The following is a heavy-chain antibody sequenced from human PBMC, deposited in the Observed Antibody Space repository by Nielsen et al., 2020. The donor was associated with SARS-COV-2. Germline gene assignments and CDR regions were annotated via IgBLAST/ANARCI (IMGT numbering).Heavy chain of an antibody. J-gene: IGHJ5*02. CDR3: ARAKFYDSGVDP. Sequence: GKSLKISCAASGFTFGVSWMHWFGKAPGKGLVWFSRFNGDGRTTTSADSGKGRLTISRDNAKNTLYLQMNSLRAEDTAVYYCARAKFYDSGVDPWGQGTLVTVSS. V-gene: IGHV3-74*01. CDR2: FNGDGRTT. CDR1: GFTFGVSW. D-gene: IGHD5/OR15-5a*01.